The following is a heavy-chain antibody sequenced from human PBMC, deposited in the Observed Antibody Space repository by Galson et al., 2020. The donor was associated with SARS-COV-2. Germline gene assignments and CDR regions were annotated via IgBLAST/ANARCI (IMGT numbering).Heavy chain of an antibody. CDR3: ARGGGYSGYHYMGRVNYYYNMDV. V-gene: IGHV1-69*13. D-gene: IGHD5-12*01. CDR1: GGTFSSYA. CDR2: IIPIFGTA. J-gene: IGHJ6*02. Sequence: SVKVSCKASGGTFSSYAITWVRQAPGQGLEWLGGIIPIFGTANYAQKFQDRVTITADESTSTAYMELSSLRSEDTAVYYCARGGGYSGYHYMGRVNYYYNMDVWGQGTTVTVSS.